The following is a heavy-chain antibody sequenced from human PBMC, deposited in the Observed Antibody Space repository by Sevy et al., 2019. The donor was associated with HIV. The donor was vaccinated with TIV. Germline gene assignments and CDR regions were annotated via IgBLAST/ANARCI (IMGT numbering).Heavy chain of an antibody. D-gene: IGHD4-17*01. Sequence: GGSLRLSCAASGFVFSDYGMHWVRQAPGKGLEWVAVIWNDGNNQHYADSVKGRFTISRDNSKNTLYLQLNSLRAEDTAVYYCARDPRIFGDYLLTYFDYWGQGVLVTVSS. J-gene: IGHJ4*02. CDR1: GFVFSDYG. V-gene: IGHV3-33*01. CDR2: IWNDGNNQ. CDR3: ARDPRIFGDYLLTYFDY.